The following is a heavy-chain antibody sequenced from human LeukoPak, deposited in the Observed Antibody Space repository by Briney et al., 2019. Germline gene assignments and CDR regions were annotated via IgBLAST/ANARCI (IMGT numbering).Heavy chain of an antibody. J-gene: IGHJ4*02. Sequence: ASVKVSCKASGGTFSSYAISWVRQAPGQGLEWMGWINPNGGGTNYAQKFQGRVTMTRDTSISTAYMELSRLRSDDTAVYYCARGVPYYYDSSGYSAKYYFDYWGQGTLVTVSS. D-gene: IGHD3-22*01. CDR1: GGTFSSYA. V-gene: IGHV1-2*02. CDR2: INPNGGGT. CDR3: ARGVPYYYDSSGYSAKYYFDY.